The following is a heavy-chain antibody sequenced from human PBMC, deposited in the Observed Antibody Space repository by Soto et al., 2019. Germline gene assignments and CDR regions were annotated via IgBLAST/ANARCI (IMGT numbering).Heavy chain of an antibody. CDR3: ARALYCSGGSCSPLRGMDV. Sequence: SETLSLTCAVSGYSISSGYYWCCIRQPPGKGLEWIGTIYHSGSTYYNPSLKSRVTISVDTSKNQFSLKLSSVTAADTALYYCARALYCSGGSCSPLRGMDVWGQGTTVTVSS. D-gene: IGHD2-15*01. CDR2: IYHSGST. V-gene: IGHV4-38-2*01. J-gene: IGHJ6*02. CDR1: GYSISSGYY.